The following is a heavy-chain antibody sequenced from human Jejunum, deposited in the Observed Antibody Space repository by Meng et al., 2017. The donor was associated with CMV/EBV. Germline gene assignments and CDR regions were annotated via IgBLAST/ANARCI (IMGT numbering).Heavy chain of an antibody. V-gene: IGHV3-23*01. Sequence: TYAMTWGRQAPGKGLEWVSTIGGSYGSIYSADSVKGRFTISRDNAKNTLYLQMSSLRAEDTAVYYCARATYDYGSGTNYYYYGMDVWGQGTTVTVSS. CDR2: IGGSYGSI. CDR3: ARATYDYGSGTNYYYYGMDV. CDR1: TYA. D-gene: IGHD3-10*01. J-gene: IGHJ6*02.